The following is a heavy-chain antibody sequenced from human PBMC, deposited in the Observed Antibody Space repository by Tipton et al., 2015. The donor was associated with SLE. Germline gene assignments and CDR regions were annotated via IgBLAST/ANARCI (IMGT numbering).Heavy chain of an antibody. CDR1: GGSISSYY. V-gene: IGHV4-4*07. J-gene: IGHJ3*02. D-gene: IGHD1-26*01. Sequence: TLSLTCTVSGGSISSYYWSWIRQPAGKGLEWIGHIYTSGSTNYNPSLKSRVTISVDTSKNQFSLKLSSVTAADTAVYYCARDGGSRDAFDIWGQGTMVTVSS. CDR3: ARDGGSRDAFDI. CDR2: IYTSGST.